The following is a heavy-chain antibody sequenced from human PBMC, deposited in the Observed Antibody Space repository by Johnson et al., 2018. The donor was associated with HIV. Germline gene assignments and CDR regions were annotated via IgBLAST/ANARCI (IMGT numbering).Heavy chain of an antibody. J-gene: IGHJ3*02. V-gene: IGHV3-9*01. Sequence: QLVESGGGLVQPGRSLRLSCAASGFTFDDYAMHWVRQAPGKGLEWVSGISWNSGSIGYADSVKGRFTISRDNAKNSLYLQMNSLRAEDTAVYYCAKVIARSNYYGSGSYRDPGAFDIWGQGTMVTVSS. D-gene: IGHD3-10*01. CDR2: ISWNSGSI. CDR3: AKVIARSNYYGSGSYRDPGAFDI. CDR1: GFTFDDYA.